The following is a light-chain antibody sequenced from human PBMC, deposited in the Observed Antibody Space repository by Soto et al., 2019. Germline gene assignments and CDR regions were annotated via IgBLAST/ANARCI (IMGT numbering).Light chain of an antibody. J-gene: IGKJ1*01. V-gene: IGKV1-39*01. Sequence: DIQRTQSPSSLSSSVGDRVTITCRASQSISSYLNWYQQKPGKAPKLLIYAASTLHSGVPSRFSGSGSGTDFTLTISSLKPEDFESYYCQQSYRTFWTFGQGTKVDIK. CDR3: QQSYRTFWT. CDR1: QSISSY. CDR2: AAS.